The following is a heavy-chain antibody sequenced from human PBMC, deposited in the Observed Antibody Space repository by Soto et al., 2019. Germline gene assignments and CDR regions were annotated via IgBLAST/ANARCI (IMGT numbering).Heavy chain of an antibody. CDR3: ARNPSPGWFDP. CDR2: IYHSGST. V-gene: IGHV4-30-2*01. CDR1: GGSISSGGYS. J-gene: IGHJ5*02. Sequence: SETLSLTCAVSGGSISSGGYSWSWIRQPPGKGLEWIGYIYHSGSTYYNPSLKSRVTISVDRSKNQFSLKLSSVTAADTAVYYCARNPSPGWFDPWGQGXLVTVSS.